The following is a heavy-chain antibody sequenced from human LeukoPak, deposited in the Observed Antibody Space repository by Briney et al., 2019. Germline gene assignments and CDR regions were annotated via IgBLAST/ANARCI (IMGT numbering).Heavy chain of an antibody. Sequence: GGSLRLSCAASGFTFSSYGMSWVRQAPGKGLEWVSAISGSGGSTYYADSVKGRFTISRDNSKNTLYLQMNSLRAEDTAVYYCAKVMLGAQWYFDYWGQGTLVTVSS. J-gene: IGHJ4*02. V-gene: IGHV3-23*01. CDR2: ISGSGGST. D-gene: IGHD1-26*01. CDR1: GFTFSSYG. CDR3: AKVMLGAQWYFDY.